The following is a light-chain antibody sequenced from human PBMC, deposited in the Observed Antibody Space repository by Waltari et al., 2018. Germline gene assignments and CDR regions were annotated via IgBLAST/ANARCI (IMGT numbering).Light chain of an antibody. CDR2: KAS. V-gene: IGKV1-13*02. CDR1: QGINSY. CDR3: QQYNSVPFS. Sequence: IQMTQSPSSLSASVGDRVTLTCRSSQGINSYLAWYQQKPGKAHKLLIYKASSLGSGVPSRFSGSGSGTDFTLTISSLQPEDFATYYCQQYNSVPFSFGQGAKVEI. J-gene: IGKJ2*03.